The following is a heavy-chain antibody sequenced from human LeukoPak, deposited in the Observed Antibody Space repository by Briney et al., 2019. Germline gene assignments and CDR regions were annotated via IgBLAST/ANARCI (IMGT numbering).Heavy chain of an antibody. CDR2: ISSSSSYI. J-gene: IGHJ4*02. D-gene: IGHD2-2*01. CDR3: EGTGVVPAAIDY. V-gene: IGHV3-21*04. Sequence: PGGSLRLSCAASGFTFSSYSMNWVRQAPGKGLEWVSSISSSSSYIYYADSVKGRFNISRDNAKNSLYLQMNSLRAEDTAVYYCEGTGVVPAAIDYWGQGTLVTVSS. CDR1: GFTFSSYS.